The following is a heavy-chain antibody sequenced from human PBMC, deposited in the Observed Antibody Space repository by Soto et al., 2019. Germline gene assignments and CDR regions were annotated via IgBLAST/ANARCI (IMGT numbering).Heavy chain of an antibody. CDR1: GFTFSSYA. Sequence: QVQLVESGGGVVQPGRSLRLSCAASGFTFSSYAMHWVRQAPGKGLEWVAVISYDGSNKYYADSVKGRFTISRDNSKNKLYLQMNSLRAEDTAVYYCAIDLSSSWSHLGGMDVWGQGTTVTVSS. J-gene: IGHJ6*02. CDR3: AIDLSSSWSHLGGMDV. D-gene: IGHD6-13*01. CDR2: ISYDGSNK. V-gene: IGHV3-30-3*01.